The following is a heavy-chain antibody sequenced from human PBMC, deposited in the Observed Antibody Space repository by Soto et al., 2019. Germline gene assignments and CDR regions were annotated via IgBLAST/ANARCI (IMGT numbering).Heavy chain of an antibody. CDR1: GYSIISGSY. J-gene: IGHJ4*01. V-gene: IGHV4-38-2*02. CDR3: ARARVMVVAFSTFDY. Sequence: SETLSLTCTVSGYSIISGSYWALIRQPPGEGPEWIASIYHGGATFYYPSPKSRSTISVDKSNNNFSSKLLSVTAAATTALYRARARVMVVAFSTFDYWGHGTLVTVSS. D-gene: IGHD3-10*01. CDR2: IYHGGAT.